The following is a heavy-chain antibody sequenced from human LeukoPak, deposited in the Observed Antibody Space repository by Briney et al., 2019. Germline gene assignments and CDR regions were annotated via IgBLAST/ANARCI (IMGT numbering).Heavy chain of an antibody. J-gene: IGHJ4*02. CDR2: IRSKANDHAT. V-gene: IGHV3-73*01. CDR3: TRRLMTTVNDY. Sequence: GGSLRLSCAASGFTFSGSAMHWVRQSPGKGLVWVGRIRSKANDHATAYAASVRGRFTISRDDSKNTAYLQMNSLKTEDTAVYYCTRRLMTTVNDYWGQGTLVTVSS. D-gene: IGHD4-17*01. CDR1: GFTFSGSA.